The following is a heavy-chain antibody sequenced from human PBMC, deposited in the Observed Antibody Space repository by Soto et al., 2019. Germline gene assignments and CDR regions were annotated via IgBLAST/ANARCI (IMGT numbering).Heavy chain of an antibody. J-gene: IGHJ3*02. CDR2: IDPSDSYT. D-gene: IGHD6-13*01. CDR1: RDSVSSYL. Sequence: GESLTLSCAGSRDSVSSYLISWVHQLPGKGLEWMGRIDPSDSYTNYSPSFQGHVTISADKSISTAYLQWSSLKASDTAMYYCASLIAAGDHAFDIWGQGTMVTVSS. CDR3: ASLIAAGDHAFDI. V-gene: IGHV5-10-1*01.